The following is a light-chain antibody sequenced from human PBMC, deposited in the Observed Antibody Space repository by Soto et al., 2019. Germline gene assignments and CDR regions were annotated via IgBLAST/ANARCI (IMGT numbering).Light chain of an antibody. Sequence: EIVLTQSPGTLSLSPGERATLSCRASQSVSSSYLAWYQQKPGQAPRLLIYAAYSLQSGVPSSFSGSGSGTEFTLTISSLQPEDFATYYCQQSNIFPWTFGQGTKVEIK. V-gene: IGKV3-20*01. CDR3: QQSNIFPWT. J-gene: IGKJ1*01. CDR1: QSVSSSY. CDR2: AAY.